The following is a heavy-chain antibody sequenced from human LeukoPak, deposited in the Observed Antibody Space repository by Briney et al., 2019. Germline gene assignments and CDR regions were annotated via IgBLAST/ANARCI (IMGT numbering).Heavy chain of an antibody. D-gene: IGHD6-13*01. V-gene: IGHV4-59*12. CDR2: IYYSGST. CDR1: DGSINSFY. Sequence: SETLSLTCTVSDGSINSFYWSWIRQPPGKGLEWIGYIYYSGSTNYNPSLKSRVTISVDTSKNQFSLNLSSVTAADTAVYYCAREVRYSSSWYYDYWGQGTLVTVSS. CDR3: AREVRYSSSWYYDY. J-gene: IGHJ4*02.